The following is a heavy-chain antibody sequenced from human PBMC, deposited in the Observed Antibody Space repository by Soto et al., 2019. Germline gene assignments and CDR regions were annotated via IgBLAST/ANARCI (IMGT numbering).Heavy chain of an antibody. CDR3: ARDYDILTGHHPSAFDI. Sequence: SETLSLTCTVSGGSISSGDYYWSWIRQHPGKGLEWIGYIYYSGSTYYNPSLKSRVTISVDTSKNQFSLKLSSVTAADTAVYYCARDYDILTGHHPSAFDIWGQGTMVTVS. CDR1: GGSISSGDYY. V-gene: IGHV4-31*03. J-gene: IGHJ3*02. CDR2: IYYSGST. D-gene: IGHD3-9*01.